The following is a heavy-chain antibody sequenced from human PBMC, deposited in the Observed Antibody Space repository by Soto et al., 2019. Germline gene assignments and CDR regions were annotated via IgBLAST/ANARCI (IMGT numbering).Heavy chain of an antibody. CDR2: INHSGST. J-gene: IGHJ5*02. Sequence: QVQLQQWGAGLLKPSETLSLTCAVYGVSFRGYYWRWIRQPPGKGLEWIGEINHSGSTNYNPSLKNLATISVDTTNNRYSLELRSVHAASTAVYYSARGVGIAVAFDPWGQGTLVTVSS. CDR3: ARGVGIAVAFDP. V-gene: IGHV4-34*01. CDR1: GVSFRGYY. D-gene: IGHD6-19*01.